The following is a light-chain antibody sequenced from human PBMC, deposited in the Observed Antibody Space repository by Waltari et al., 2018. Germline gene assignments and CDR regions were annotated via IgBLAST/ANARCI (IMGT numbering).Light chain of an antibody. V-gene: IGLV3-9*01. Sequence: SYELTDSISVSVALGQTAKIACGGDNIGSKSLTWYQQKPVQPPIRVNYRDIRRPSGIPPRFSGSNSGNTATLTISRAQVVDEADYFCQVWASGTYIFAGGTKLTVL. CDR2: RDI. J-gene: IGLJ1*01. CDR3: QVWASGTYI. CDR1: NIGSKS.